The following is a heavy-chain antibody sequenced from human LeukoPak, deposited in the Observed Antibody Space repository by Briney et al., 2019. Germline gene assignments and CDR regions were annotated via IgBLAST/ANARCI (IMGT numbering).Heavy chain of an antibody. CDR1: GFTFSSYA. Sequence: GGSLRLSCAASGFTFSSYAMSWVRQAPGKGLEWVSAISGSSGSTYYADSVKGRFTISRDNSKNTLYLQMNSLRAEDTAVYYCAKPTYDSSGTLNDYWGQGTLVTVSS. J-gene: IGHJ4*02. CDR3: AKPTYDSSGTLNDY. CDR2: ISGSSGST. D-gene: IGHD3-22*01. V-gene: IGHV3-23*01.